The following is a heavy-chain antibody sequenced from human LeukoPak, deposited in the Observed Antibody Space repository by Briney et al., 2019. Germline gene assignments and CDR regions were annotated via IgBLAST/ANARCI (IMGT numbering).Heavy chain of an antibody. CDR2: IVPIFGKA. CDR3: ARARVTIFGVVPPDY. Sequence: GSSVKVSCKASGGTFSSYAISWVRQAPGQGLEWMGRIVPIFGKANYAQKFQGRVTITTDESTSTAYMELSSLRSEDTAVYYCARARVTIFGVVPPDYWGQGTLVTVSS. CDR1: GGTFSSYA. J-gene: IGHJ4*02. V-gene: IGHV1-69*05. D-gene: IGHD3-3*01.